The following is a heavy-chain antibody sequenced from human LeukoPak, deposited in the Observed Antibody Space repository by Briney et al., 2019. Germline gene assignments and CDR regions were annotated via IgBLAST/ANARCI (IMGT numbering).Heavy chain of an antibody. J-gene: IGHJ4*02. V-gene: IGHV1-2*02. CDR1: GYTFTRYY. CDR2: INPNSGGT. Sequence: ASVKVSCKASGYTFTRYYMHWVRQAPGQGLEWMGWINPNSGGTNYAQKLQGRVTMTRDTSISTAYMELSRLTSDDTALYYCARTYTAVHYFDYWGQGTLVTVSS. CDR3: ARTYTAVHYFDY. D-gene: IGHD2-21*02.